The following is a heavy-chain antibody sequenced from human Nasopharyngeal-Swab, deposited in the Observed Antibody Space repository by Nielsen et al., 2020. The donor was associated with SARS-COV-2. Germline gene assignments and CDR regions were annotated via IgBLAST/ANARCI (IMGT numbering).Heavy chain of an antibody. CDR1: GFTFSRNW. D-gene: IGHD3-16*01. Sequence: GRSLRLSFAASGFTFSRNWIHWFRQVPGKGRVWVSRIINDEATTRYADSVKARFTISRDNAKNTLYLQMNSLRAEDPAVYFCATGGQSAFEIWGQGTMVTVSS. V-gene: IGHV3-74*01. CDR2: IINDEATT. J-gene: IGHJ3*02. CDR3: ATGGQSAFEI.